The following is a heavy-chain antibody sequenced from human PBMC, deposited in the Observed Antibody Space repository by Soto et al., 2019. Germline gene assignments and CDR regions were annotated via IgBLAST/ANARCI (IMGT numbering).Heavy chain of an antibody. CDR3: AGDEHQDYWYFDL. CDR2: IWYDGSNK. J-gene: IGHJ2*01. D-gene: IGHD2-15*01. V-gene: IGHV3-33*08. Sequence: GGSLRLSCAASGFTFSSYGMHWVRQAPGKGLEWVAVIWYDGSNKYYADSVKGRFTISRDNSKNTLYLQMNSLRAEDTAVYYCAGDEHQDYWYFDLWGRGTLVTVSS. CDR1: GFTFSSYG.